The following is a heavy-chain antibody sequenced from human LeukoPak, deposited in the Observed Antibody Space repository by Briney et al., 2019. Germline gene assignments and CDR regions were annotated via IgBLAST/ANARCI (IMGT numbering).Heavy chain of an antibody. V-gene: IGHV4-59*06. D-gene: IGHD3-10*01. CDR2: IYHSGST. CDR1: GGSISSYY. CDR3: ARDEPDYYGSGGTL. Sequence: SETLSLTCTVSGGSISSYYWSWIRQPAGKGLEWIGYIYHSGSTYYNPSLKSRVTISVDTSKNQFSLKLSSVTAADTAVYYCARDEPDYYGSGGTLWGQGTLVTVSS. J-gene: IGHJ4*02.